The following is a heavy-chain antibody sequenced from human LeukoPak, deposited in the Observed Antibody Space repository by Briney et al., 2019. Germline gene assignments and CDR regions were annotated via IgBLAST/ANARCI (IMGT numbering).Heavy chain of an antibody. J-gene: IGHJ3*02. V-gene: IGHV1-46*01. CDR1: GYTFTSYY. D-gene: IGHD1-20*01. CDR2: INPSGGST. Sequence: ASVKVSCKASGYTFTSYYMHWVRQAPGQGLEWMGIINPSGGSTSYAQKFQGRVTMTRDTSTSTVYMELSSLRSEDTAVYYCAKDASVLTGTSRGAFDIWGQGTMVTVSS. CDR3: AKDASVLTGTSRGAFDI.